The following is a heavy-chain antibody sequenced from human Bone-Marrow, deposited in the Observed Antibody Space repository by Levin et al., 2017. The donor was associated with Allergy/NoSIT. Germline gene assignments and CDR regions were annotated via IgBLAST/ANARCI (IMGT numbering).Heavy chain of an antibody. V-gene: IGHV3-48*03. CDR3: ARERIFGDWFDP. Sequence: SCAASGFTFDSFEMNWVRQAPGKGLEWVSYISATGNTIYYADSVRGRFTISRDNAKNSVYLQMNSLRVNDSAIYYCARERIFGDWFDPWGQGTLVTVSS. CDR2: ISATGNTI. D-gene: IGHD3-3*01. J-gene: IGHJ5*02. CDR1: GFTFDSFE.